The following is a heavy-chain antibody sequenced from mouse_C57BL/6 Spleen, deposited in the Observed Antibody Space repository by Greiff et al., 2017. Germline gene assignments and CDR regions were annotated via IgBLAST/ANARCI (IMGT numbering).Heavy chain of an antibody. D-gene: IGHD3-2*02. CDR3: AVYSAGHYLDY. CDR1: GYTFTSYG. CDR2: INTGSGYT. Sequence: QVQLQQSGAELAKPGSSVKLSCKASGYTFTSYGMNWVNQRPGQGLEWIGYINTGSGYTKYNQKFKDKATLTADKSTSTAYIQLSSLTYEDSASYYCAVYSAGHYLDYWGQGTTLTVSS. V-gene: IGHV1-7*01. J-gene: IGHJ2*01.